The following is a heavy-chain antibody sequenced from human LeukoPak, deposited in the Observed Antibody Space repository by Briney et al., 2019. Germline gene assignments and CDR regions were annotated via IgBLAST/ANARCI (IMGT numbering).Heavy chain of an antibody. Sequence: ASVKVSCKASGGTFSSYAISWVRQAPGQGLEWMGWINPNSGGTNYAQKFQGRVTMTRDTSISTAYMELSRLRSDDTAVYYCARGENYYDSSFDYWGQGTLVTVSS. CDR2: INPNSGGT. CDR3: ARGENYYDSSFDY. J-gene: IGHJ4*02. V-gene: IGHV1-2*02. D-gene: IGHD3-22*01. CDR1: GGTFSSYA.